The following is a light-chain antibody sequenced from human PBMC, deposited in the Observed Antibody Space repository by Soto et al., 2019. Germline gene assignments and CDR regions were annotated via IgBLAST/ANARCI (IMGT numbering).Light chain of an antibody. V-gene: IGKV3-15*01. Sequence: EIVMTQSPATLSVSPGERATLSCRASQSVSSDLAWYEQKPGQAPRLLIYGASTRATGIPARFSGSGSGTEFTLTISSLQSEDFAVYYCQHYSGDRATFGQGTKVEI. CDR1: QSVSSD. CDR3: QHYSGDRAT. J-gene: IGKJ1*01. CDR2: GAS.